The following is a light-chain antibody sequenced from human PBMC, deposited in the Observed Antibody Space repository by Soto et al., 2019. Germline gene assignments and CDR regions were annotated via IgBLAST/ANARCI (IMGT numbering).Light chain of an antibody. V-gene: IGLV1-40*01. CDR1: SSNIGAGYD. Sequence: QSVLTQPPSVSGAPGQRVTISCTGSSSNIGAGYDVHWYQQLPGPAPKLLIYGNSNRPSGVPDRFSGSKSGTSASLAITGLQAEDEADYYCQSYDSSQHVVFGGGTKLTVL. J-gene: IGLJ2*01. CDR2: GNS. CDR3: QSYDSSQHVV.